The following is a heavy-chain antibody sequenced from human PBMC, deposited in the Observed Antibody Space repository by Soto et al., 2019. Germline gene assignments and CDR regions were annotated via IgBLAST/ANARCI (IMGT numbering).Heavy chain of an antibody. CDR3: ARCYYDSSGYPRPDAFDI. D-gene: IGHD3-22*01. CDR2: ISSSSSYI. V-gene: IGHV3-21*01. CDR1: GFTFSSYS. Sequence: PGGSLRLSCAASGFTFSSYSMNWVRQAPGKGLEWVSSISSSSSYIYYADSVKGRFTISRDNAKNSLYLQMNSLRAEDTAVYYCARCYYDSSGYPRPDAFDIWGQGTMVTVSS. J-gene: IGHJ3*02.